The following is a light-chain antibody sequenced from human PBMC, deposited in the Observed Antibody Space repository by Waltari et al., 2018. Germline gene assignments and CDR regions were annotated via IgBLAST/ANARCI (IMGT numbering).Light chain of an antibody. CDR1: SSDVGDYNY. Sequence: QSALTQPRSVSGSPGPSVTISCTGTSSDVGDYNYVLWYQQHPDKAPKLMIYDVTKRPSGVPDRFSGSKSGNTASLTISGLQAEDEADYYCCSYAGSYSFVFGGGTKLTVL. CDR2: DVT. CDR3: CSYAGSYSFV. V-gene: IGLV2-11*01. J-gene: IGLJ2*01.